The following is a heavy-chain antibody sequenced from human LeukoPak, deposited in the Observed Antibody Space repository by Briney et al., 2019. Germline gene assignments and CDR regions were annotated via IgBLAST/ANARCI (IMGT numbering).Heavy chain of an antibody. D-gene: IGHD3-3*01. V-gene: IGHV1-8*01. CDR1: GYTFTSYD. J-gene: IGHJ5*02. Sequence: ASVKVSCKASGYTFTSYDINWVRQATGQGLEWMGWMNPNSGNTGYAQKFQGRVTMTRNTSISTAYMELSRLRSEDTAVYYCARGKLITIFGVVITSNWFDPWGQGTLVTVSS. CDR2: MNPNSGNT. CDR3: ARGKLITIFGVVITSNWFDP.